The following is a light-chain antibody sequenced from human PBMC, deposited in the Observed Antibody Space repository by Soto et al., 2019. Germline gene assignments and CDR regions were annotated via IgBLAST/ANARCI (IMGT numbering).Light chain of an antibody. V-gene: IGKV3-20*01. J-gene: IGKJ4*01. Sequence: EIVLTQSPGTLSLSPGERATLSCRASQSVSSSYFAWYQQKPGQAPRLLIYGASTRATGIPDRFSGSGSGKDLSLTISRLVHEDFAVYYCQQYGSSRLTVGGGTKVDIK. CDR2: GAS. CDR1: QSVSSSY. CDR3: QQYGSSRLT.